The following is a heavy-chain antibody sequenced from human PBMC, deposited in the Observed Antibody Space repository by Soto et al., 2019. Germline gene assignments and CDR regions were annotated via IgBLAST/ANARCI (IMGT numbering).Heavy chain of an antibody. CDR1: GFTFSSYG. V-gene: IGHV3-33*01. D-gene: IGHD3-10*01. Sequence: GGSLRLSCAASGFTFSSYGMHWVRQAPGKGLEWVAVIWYDGSNKYYADSVKGRFTISRDNSKNTLYLQMNSLRAEDAAVYYCARDRESLLLWFGDPRSGGMDVWGQGTTVTVSS. J-gene: IGHJ6*02. CDR2: IWYDGSNK. CDR3: ARDRESLLLWFGDPRSGGMDV.